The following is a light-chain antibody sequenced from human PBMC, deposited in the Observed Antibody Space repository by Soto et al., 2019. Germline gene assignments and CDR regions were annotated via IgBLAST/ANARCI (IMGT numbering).Light chain of an antibody. J-gene: IGKJ5*01. Sequence: ETVMTQSPATVSVSPGERVTLSCRASQSVNSDLAWYQQKPGQAPRLLIYGASTRATDIPARFSGSGSGTEFTLTISSLQSEDFAVYYCQQYKDWPPLTFGQGTRLDIK. CDR3: QQYKDWPPLT. CDR2: GAS. CDR1: QSVNSD. V-gene: IGKV3-15*01.